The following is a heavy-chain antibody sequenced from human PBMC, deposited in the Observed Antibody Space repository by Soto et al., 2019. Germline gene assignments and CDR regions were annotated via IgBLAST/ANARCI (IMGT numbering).Heavy chain of an antibody. CDR2: IYYSGST. CDR3: ARAYYYARGWFDP. V-gene: IGHV4-30-4*01. Sequence: SETLSLTCTVSGGSIGSGDYYWSWIRQPPGKGLEWIGYIYYSGSTYYNPSLRSRVTISVDTSKNQFSLKLSSVTAADTAVYYCARAYYYARGWFDPWGQGTLLTVPS. D-gene: IGHD3-10*02. CDR1: GGSIGSGDYY. J-gene: IGHJ5*02.